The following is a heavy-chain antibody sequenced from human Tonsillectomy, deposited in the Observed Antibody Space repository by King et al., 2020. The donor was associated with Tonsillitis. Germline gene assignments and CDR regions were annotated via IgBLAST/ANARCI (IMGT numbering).Heavy chain of an antibody. Sequence: QLVQSGAEVKKPGASVKVSCKASGYTFTSYYMHWVRQAPGQGLEWMGIINPSGGITNYAQKFQGRVTMTRDTPTSTVYMELSSLTSEDTAVYYCARGSTVTTGRMKYWGQGTLVTVSS. CDR1: GYTFTSYY. CDR2: INPSGGIT. D-gene: IGHD4-11*01. J-gene: IGHJ4*02. CDR3: ARGSTVTTGRMKY. V-gene: IGHV1-46*03.